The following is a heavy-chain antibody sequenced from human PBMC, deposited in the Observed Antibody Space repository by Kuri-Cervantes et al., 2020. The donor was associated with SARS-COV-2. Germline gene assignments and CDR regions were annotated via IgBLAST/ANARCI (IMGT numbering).Heavy chain of an antibody. CDR2: ISSSSSYI. J-gene: IGHJ6*02. CDR1: GFTFSSYS. CDR3: ARDVNIVVVPAYYYGMDV. D-gene: IGHD2-2*01. Sequence: GGSLRLSCAASGFTFSSYSMNWVRQAPGKGLEWVSSISSSSSYIYYADSVKGRFTISRDNAKNSLYLQMNSLRAEDTAVYYCARDVNIVVVPAYYYGMDVWGQGTTVNVSS. V-gene: IGHV3-21*01.